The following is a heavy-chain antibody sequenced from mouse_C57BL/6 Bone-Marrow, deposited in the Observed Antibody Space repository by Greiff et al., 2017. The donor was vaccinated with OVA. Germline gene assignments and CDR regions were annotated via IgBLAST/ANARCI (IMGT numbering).Heavy chain of an antibody. CDR2: INPSSGYT. CDR3: ARPRTAQATGYYFDY. D-gene: IGHD3-2*02. CDR1: GYTFTSYT. V-gene: IGHV1-4*01. J-gene: IGHJ2*01. Sequence: QVQLQQSGAELARPGASVKMSCKASGYTFTSYTMHWVKQRPGQGLEWIGYINPSSGYTKYNQKFKDKATLTADKSSSTAYMQLSSLTSEDSAVYYCARPRTAQATGYYFDYWGQGTTLTVSS.